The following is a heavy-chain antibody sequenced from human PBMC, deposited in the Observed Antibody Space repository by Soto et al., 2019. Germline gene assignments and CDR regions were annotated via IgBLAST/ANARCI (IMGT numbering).Heavy chain of an antibody. V-gene: IGHV4-39*01. CDR2: IYYSGST. CDR3: ARLPRDIVVVPAAKVEIDY. CDR1: GGSISSISYY. J-gene: IGHJ4*02. Sequence: SETLSLTXTVSGGSISSISYYWDWIRQPPGKGLEWIGSIYYSGSTYYNPSLKSRVTISVDTSKNQFSLKLSSVTAADTAVYYCARLPRDIVVVPAAKVEIDYWGQGTLVTVSS. D-gene: IGHD2-2*01.